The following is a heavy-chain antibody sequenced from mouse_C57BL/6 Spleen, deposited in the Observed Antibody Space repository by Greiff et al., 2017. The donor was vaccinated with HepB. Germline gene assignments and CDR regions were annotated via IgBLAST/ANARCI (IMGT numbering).Heavy chain of an antibody. D-gene: IGHD2-3*01. CDR2: INPGSGGT. J-gene: IGHJ4*01. Sequence: QVQLKESGAELVRPGTSVKVSCKASGYAFTNYLIEWVKQRPGQGLEWIGVINPGSGGTNYNEKFKGKATLTADKSSSTAYMQLSSLTSEDSAVYFCARSEDGYYAMDYWGQGTSVTVSS. V-gene: IGHV1-54*01. CDR3: ARSEDGYYAMDY. CDR1: GYAFTNYL.